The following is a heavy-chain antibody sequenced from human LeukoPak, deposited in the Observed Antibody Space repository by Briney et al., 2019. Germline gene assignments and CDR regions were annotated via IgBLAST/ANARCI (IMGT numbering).Heavy chain of an antibody. Sequence: GGSLRLSCAASGFTVSSNYMSWVRQAPGKGLEGVSVIYSGGSTYYADSVKGRFTISRDNSKNTLYLQMNSLRAEDTAVYYCARDRPDFWSGYSFHYWGQGTLVTVSS. D-gene: IGHD3-3*01. V-gene: IGHV3-66*02. J-gene: IGHJ4*02. CDR3: ARDRPDFWSGYSFHY. CDR1: GFTVSSNY. CDR2: IYSGGST.